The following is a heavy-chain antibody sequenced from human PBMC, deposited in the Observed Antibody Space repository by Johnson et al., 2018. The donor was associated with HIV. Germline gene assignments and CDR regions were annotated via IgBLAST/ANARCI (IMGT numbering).Heavy chain of an antibody. V-gene: IGHV3-11*01. Sequence: QVQLVESGGGLVKPGGSLRLSCAASGFTFSDYYMSWIRQAPGKGLAWVSYISSSGSTIYYADFVKGRFTISRDNAKNSLYLQMNSLRAEDTALYYCARTTRYFDCDAFDIWGRGTMVTVSS. D-gene: IGHD3-9*01. J-gene: IGHJ3*02. CDR3: ARTTRYFDCDAFDI. CDR1: GFTFSDYY. CDR2: ISSSGSTI.